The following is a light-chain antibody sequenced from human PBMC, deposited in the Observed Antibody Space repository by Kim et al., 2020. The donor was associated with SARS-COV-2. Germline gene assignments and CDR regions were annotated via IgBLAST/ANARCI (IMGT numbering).Light chain of an antibody. CDR3: QQTYGIPPT. V-gene: IGKV1-39*01. CDR1: ETISRF. J-gene: IGKJ2*01. Sequence: DIQMTQSPSSLSASLGGRVAITCRASETISRFLNWYQERPGKAPKLLISETSNLQSGVPSRFSGSGSGTDFAITISNLQPEDFATYYCQQTYGIPPTFGQGTKLEI. CDR2: ETS.